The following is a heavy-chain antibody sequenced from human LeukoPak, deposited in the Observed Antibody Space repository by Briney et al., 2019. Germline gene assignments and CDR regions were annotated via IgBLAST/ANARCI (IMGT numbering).Heavy chain of an antibody. V-gene: IGHV3-23*01. CDR3: AKGDSNCPAVFDY. D-gene: IGHD1-1*01. CDR1: GFPFRSYA. CDR2: IAGSGDST. J-gene: IGHJ4*02. Sequence: QPGGSLRLSCAASGFPFRSYALTWVRQAPGKGPEGVSTIAGSGDSTYYADSVKGRFSISRDNSKTTLYLQMNSLRAEDTAIYYCAKGDSNCPAVFDYWGQGTLVTVSS.